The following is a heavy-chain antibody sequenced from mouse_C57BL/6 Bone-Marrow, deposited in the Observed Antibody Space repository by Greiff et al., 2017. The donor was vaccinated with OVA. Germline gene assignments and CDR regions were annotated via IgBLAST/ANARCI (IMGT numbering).Heavy chain of an antibody. CDR2: IWSGGST. D-gene: IGHD2-5*01. J-gene: IGHJ3*01. CDR1: GFSLTSYG. CDR3: ARNGIYSNLFAY. Sequence: VKLVESGPGLVQPSQSLSITCTVSGFSLTSYGVHWVRQSLGKGLEWLGVIWSGGSTDYNAAFISRLSISKDNSKSQVFFKMNSLQADDTAIYYCARNGIYSNLFAYWGQGTLVTVSA. V-gene: IGHV2-2*01.